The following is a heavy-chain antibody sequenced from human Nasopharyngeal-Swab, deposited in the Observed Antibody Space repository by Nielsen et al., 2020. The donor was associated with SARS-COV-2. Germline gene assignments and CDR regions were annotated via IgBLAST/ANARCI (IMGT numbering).Heavy chain of an antibody. J-gene: IGHJ4*02. V-gene: IGHV3-21*01. CDR2: ISSSSSYI. D-gene: IGHD4-17*01. Sequence: GESLKISCAASGFTFSSYSMNWVRQAPGKGLEWVSSISSSSSYIYYADSVKGRFTISRDNAKNSLYLQMNSLRAEDTAVYYCARDLPDYGDYDYWGQGTLVTVSS. CDR3: ARDLPDYGDYDY. CDR1: GFTFSSYS.